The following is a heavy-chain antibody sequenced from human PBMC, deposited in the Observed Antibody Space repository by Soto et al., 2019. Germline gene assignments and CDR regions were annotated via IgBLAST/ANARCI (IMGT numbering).Heavy chain of an antibody. J-gene: IGHJ3*02. D-gene: IGHD3-16*01. CDR3: EREIGGSLRVKDAFDI. CDR1: GFTFSSYS. V-gene: IGHV3-21*01. Sequence: EVQLVESGGGLVKPGGSLRLSCAASGFTFSSYSMNWVRQAPGKGLEWVSSISSSSSSIYSADSVKGRFTISKDNAKNSLYLQMNILRAEDTDVDYCEREIGGSLRVKDAFDIWGQGTMVTVSS. CDR2: ISSSSSSI.